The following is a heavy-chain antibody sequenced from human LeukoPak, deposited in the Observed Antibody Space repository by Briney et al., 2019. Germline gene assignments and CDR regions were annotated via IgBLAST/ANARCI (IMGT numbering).Heavy chain of an antibody. CDR1: GFTFSSYA. Sequence: PGGSLRLSCAASGFTFSSYAMSWVRQAPGKGLEWVSAISGSGGSTYYADSVKGRFTISRDNSKNTLYLQMNSLRAEDTAVYYCAKDLGPGYYDSSGPFIGALYYYYYGMDVWGQGTTVTVSS. CDR2: ISGSGGST. CDR3: AKDLGPGYYDSSGPFIGALYYYYYGMDV. D-gene: IGHD3-22*01. J-gene: IGHJ6*02. V-gene: IGHV3-23*01.